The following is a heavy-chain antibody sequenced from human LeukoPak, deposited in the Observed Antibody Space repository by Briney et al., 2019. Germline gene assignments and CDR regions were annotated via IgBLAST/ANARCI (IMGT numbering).Heavy chain of an antibody. CDR3: ARDLASCAGDCYSDGFDY. Sequence: PSETLSLTCTVSGYSISSGYYWGWIRQSPGKGLEWIGSIYHGGSTYYNPSLRSRVIVSVDTSKDHFSLKMSSVTAADTAVYYCARDLASCAGDCYSDGFDYWGQGALVTVSS. CDR2: IYHGGST. CDR1: GYSISSGYY. J-gene: IGHJ4*02. D-gene: IGHD2-21*02. V-gene: IGHV4-38-2*02.